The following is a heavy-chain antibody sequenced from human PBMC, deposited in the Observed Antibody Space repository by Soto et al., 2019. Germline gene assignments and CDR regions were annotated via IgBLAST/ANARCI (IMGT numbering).Heavy chain of an antibody. CDR3: AIRVLRYYYFGRDV. CDR2: IYLSGST. V-gene: IGHV4-59*01. J-gene: IGHJ6*02. Sequence: PGKGLEWLGYIYLSGSTSYNPSLKSRVSISLHTSRNQFSLKLSSVTAARTAVSFWAIRVLRYYYFGRDVRVQWSTV.